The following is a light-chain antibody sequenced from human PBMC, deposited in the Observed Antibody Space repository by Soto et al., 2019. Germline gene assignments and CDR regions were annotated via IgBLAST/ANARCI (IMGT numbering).Light chain of an antibody. CDR2: GAS. CDR1: QSINNW. CDR3: QQYYHWPRT. V-gene: IGKV3-15*01. J-gene: IGKJ1*01. Sequence: MTHSPSTLSASIGDRVTITCRASQSINNWLAWYQQKPGQTPRLLIYGASTRATGVPARFSGSGSGTDFILTITSLQSEDVAVYYCQQYYHWPRTFGQGTKVDI.